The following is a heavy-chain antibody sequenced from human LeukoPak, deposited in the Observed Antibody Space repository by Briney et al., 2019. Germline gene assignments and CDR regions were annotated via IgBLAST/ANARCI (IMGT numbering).Heavy chain of an antibody. J-gene: IGHJ4*02. CDR3: AYRNNFEY. D-gene: IGHD1-26*01. Sequence: GSLRLSCAASGFSFCWHWVNWVRQPPGKGLEWVANIKADGSEKYYVDSVKGRFTISRDDAKRTVDLQMDNLRAEDTAIYYCAYRNNFEYWGQGALVTVSS. CDR2: IKADGSEK. V-gene: IGHV3-7*05. CDR1: GFSFCWHW.